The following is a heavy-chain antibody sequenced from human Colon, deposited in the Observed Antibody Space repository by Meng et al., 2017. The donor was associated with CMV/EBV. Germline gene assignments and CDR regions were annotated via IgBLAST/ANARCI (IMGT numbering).Heavy chain of an antibody. CDR2: VIPIVNIP. J-gene: IGHJ4*02. V-gene: IGHV1-69*10. CDR1: GGTFSTYN. D-gene: IGHD2-21*02. CDR3: ARDLSGSPVTAIDFDY. Sequence: SVKVSCKLSGGTFSTYNINWVRQAPGQGLEWMGAVIPIVNIPTYAQKFQGRVTITADKSTSTAYMELSSLRSEDTAMYYCARDLSGSPVTAIDFDYWGQGTLVTVSS.